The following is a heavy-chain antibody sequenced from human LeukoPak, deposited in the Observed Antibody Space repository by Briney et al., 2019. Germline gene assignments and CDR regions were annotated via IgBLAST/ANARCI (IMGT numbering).Heavy chain of an antibody. V-gene: IGHV3-21*01. Sequence: GGSLRLSCVVSGFTFSDYHMNWVRQAPGKGLKWVSSISSSSSYIYYPDSVKGRFTISRDNAKKSLYLQMNSLRAEDTAVYYCARVGGITLALAPSPFPDYNYYYMDVWGKGTTVTVSS. CDR1: GFTFSDYH. CDR3: ARVGGITLALAPSPFPDYNYYYMDV. CDR2: ISSSSSYI. J-gene: IGHJ6*03. D-gene: IGHD3-10*01.